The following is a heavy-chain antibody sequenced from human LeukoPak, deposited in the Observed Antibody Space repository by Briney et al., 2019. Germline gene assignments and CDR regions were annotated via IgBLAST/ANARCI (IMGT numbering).Heavy chain of an antibody. CDR3: AKDLCSSTSCYPIDY. V-gene: IGHV3-30*18. CDR1: GFTFSSYG. D-gene: IGHD2-2*01. J-gene: IGHJ4*02. CDR2: ISYDGSNK. Sequence: GRSLRLSCAASGFTFSSYGMHWVRQAPGKGLEWVAVISYDGSNKYYADSVKGRFTISRDNSKNTLYLQMNSLRAEDTAVYYCAKDLCSSTSCYPIDYWGQGTLVTVSS.